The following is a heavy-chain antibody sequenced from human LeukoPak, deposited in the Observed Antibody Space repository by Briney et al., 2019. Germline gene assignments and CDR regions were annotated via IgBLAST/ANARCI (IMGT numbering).Heavy chain of an antibody. CDR3: PGVGNNWLRAD. CDR2: IDSDGTYT. J-gene: IGHJ4*02. V-gene: IGHV3-74*01. CDR1: GFRFSNYW. D-gene: IGHD4-23*01. Sequence: GGSLRLSCAASGFRFSNYWMHWVRQAPGKGLVGVARIDSDGTYTSHVDSVKGRFTISRDNANNTLYLQMNSLRAEDKAIYYCPGVGNNWLRADWGQGTLVTVSS.